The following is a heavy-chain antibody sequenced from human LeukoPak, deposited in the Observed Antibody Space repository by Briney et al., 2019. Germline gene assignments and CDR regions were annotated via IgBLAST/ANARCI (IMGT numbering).Heavy chain of an antibody. CDR1: GGSISSSSYY. Sequence: SETLSLTCTVSGGSISSSSYYWGWIRQPPGKGLEWIGSIYYTGNTFYNPSLKSRLTISVDTSKNQFFLKLSSVTAADTAVYYCARGIAVADIDYWGQGTLVTVSS. CDR2: IYYTGNT. D-gene: IGHD6-19*01. CDR3: ARGIAVADIDY. J-gene: IGHJ4*02. V-gene: IGHV4-39*07.